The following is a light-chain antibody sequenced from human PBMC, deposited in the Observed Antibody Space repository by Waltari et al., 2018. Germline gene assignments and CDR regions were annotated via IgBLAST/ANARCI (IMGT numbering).Light chain of an antibody. J-gene: IGKJ2*03. CDR1: QSISHW. V-gene: IGKV1-5*03. CDR3: QQYHTFYS. CDR2: KTS. Sequence: TQSPDFQSVTPKEKVTITCRASQSISHWLAWYQQKPGKAPKLLIYKTSILERGVPSRFSGVGSETEFALTISSLQPDDFATYHCQQYHTFYSFGQGTKLEIK.